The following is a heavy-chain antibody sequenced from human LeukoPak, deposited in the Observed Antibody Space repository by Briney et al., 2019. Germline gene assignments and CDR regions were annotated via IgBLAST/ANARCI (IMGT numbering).Heavy chain of an antibody. CDR2: ISSGSSTI. D-gene: IGHD6-13*01. CDR3: ARGQLTDPRIDY. CDR1: GFTIGGYS. J-gene: IGHJ4*02. Sequence: GGSLRLSCAASGFTIGGYSMNWVRQAPGKGLEWVSHISSGSSTIYYAGSVKGRFTISRDNAKNSLFLQMNSLRAEDTAVYYCARGQLTDPRIDYWGQGTLVTVSS. V-gene: IGHV3-48*04.